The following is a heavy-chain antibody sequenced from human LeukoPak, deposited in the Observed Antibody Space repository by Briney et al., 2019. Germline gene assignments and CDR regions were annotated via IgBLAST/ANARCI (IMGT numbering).Heavy chain of an antibody. V-gene: IGHV4-61*02. CDR3: ARERNYYDSSGYLGY. Sequence: TSSQTLSLTCTVSGGSISSGSYYWSWIRQPAGKGLEWIGRIYTSGSTNYNPSLKSRVTISVDTSKNQFSLKLSSVTAADTAVYYCARERNYYDSSGYLGYWGQGTLVTVSS. CDR2: IYTSGST. J-gene: IGHJ4*02. CDR1: GGSISSGSYY. D-gene: IGHD3-22*01.